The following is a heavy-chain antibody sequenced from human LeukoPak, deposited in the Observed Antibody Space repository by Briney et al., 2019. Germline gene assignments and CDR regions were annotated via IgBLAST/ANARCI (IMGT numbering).Heavy chain of an antibody. CDR3: ASRVRQLWFFDY. CDR1: GGSISSYY. J-gene: IGHJ4*02. Sequence: SETLSLTCTVSGGSISSYYWSWIRQPPGKGLEWIGYIYYSGSTNYNPSLKSRVTISVDTSKNQFSLKLSSVTAADTAVYYCASRVRQLWFFDYWGQGTLVTASS. CDR2: IYYSGST. D-gene: IGHD5-18*01. V-gene: IGHV4-59*08.